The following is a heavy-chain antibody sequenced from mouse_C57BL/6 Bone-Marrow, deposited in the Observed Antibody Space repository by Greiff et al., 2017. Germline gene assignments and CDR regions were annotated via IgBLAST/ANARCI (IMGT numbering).Heavy chain of an antibody. CDR3: AKPDIYYDYDGLYYYAMDY. V-gene: IGHV14-3*01. CDR1: GFNIKNTY. Sequence: VQLQQSVAELVRPGASVKLSCTASGFNIKNTYMHWVKQRPEQGLEWIGRIDPANGNTKYAPKFQGKATITADTSSNTAYLQLSSLTSADTAIYYCAKPDIYYDYDGLYYYAMDYWGQGTAVTVSS. J-gene: IGHJ4*01. CDR2: IDPANGNT. D-gene: IGHD2-4*01.